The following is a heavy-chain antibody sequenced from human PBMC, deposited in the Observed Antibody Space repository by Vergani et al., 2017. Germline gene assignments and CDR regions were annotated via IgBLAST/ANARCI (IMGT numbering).Heavy chain of an antibody. Sequence: QVQLQESGPGLVKPSQTLSLTCTVSGGSISSGGYYWSWIRQHPGKGLEWIGYIYYSGSTYYNPSLKSRVTISVDTSKNQFSLKMSSVTAADTAVYYCASNYCSSTSCTQVGAFDIWGQGTMVTVSS. CDR3: ASNYCSSTSCTQVGAFDI. D-gene: IGHD2-2*01. CDR1: GGSISSGGYY. J-gene: IGHJ3*02. CDR2: IYYSGST. V-gene: IGHV4-31*03.